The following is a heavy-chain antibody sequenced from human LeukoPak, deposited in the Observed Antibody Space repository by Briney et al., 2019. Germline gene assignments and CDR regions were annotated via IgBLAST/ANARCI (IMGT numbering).Heavy chain of an antibody. Sequence: PGGSLRLSCAASEFTVSSNYMSWVRQAPGKGLEWVSVIYSGGSTYYADSVKGRFTISRDNSKNTLYLQMNSLRAEDTAVYYCARMGYYYSIPTFFDYWGQGTLVTVSP. CDR3: ARMGYYYSIPTFFDY. CDR1: EFTVSSNY. J-gene: IGHJ4*02. CDR2: IYSGGST. V-gene: IGHV3-66*02. D-gene: IGHD3-22*01.